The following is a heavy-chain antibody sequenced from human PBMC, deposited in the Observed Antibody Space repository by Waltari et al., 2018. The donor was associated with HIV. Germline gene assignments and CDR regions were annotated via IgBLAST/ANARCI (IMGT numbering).Heavy chain of an antibody. V-gene: IGHV3-30*18. CDR3: AKAKVVSSYYYSLEY. J-gene: IGHJ4*02. CDR2: ISYDGSTK. D-gene: IGHD3-22*01. CDR1: AFTFSSYV. Sequence: QVHLVESGGGVVQPGRSLRLSCAASAFTFSSYVLHWVRQAPGKGLEWVAIISYDGSTKYYADSVKGRFIISRDNSKNTLYLQLNTLRPEDTAMYFCAKAKVVSSYYYSLEYWGQGTLVTVSS.